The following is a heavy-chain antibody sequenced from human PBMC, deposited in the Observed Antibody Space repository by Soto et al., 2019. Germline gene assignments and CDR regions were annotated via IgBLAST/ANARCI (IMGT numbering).Heavy chain of an antibody. J-gene: IGHJ6*02. D-gene: IGHD3-3*01. V-gene: IGHV1-8*01. CDR3: ARWGLRSGHYYYYGMDV. Sequence: GASVKVSCKASGYTFTSYDINWVRQATGQGLEWMGWMNPNSGNTGYAQKFQGRVTMTRNTSISTAYMELSSLRSEDTAVYYCARWGLRSGHYYYYGMDVWGQGTTVTVSS. CDR2: MNPNSGNT. CDR1: GYTFTSYD.